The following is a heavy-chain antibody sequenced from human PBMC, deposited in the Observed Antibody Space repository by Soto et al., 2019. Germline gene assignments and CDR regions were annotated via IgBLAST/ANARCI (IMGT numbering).Heavy chain of an antibody. CDR3: ARGSSGYSYGYYYYYGMDV. CDR2: IDPSDSYT. Sequence: PGESLKISCKGSGYSFTSYWISWVRQMPGKGLEWMGRIDPSDSYTNYSPSFQGHVTISADKSISTAYLQWSSLEASDTAMYYCARGSSGYSYGYYYYYGMDVWGQGTTVTVS. CDR1: GYSFTSYW. J-gene: IGHJ6*02. D-gene: IGHD5-18*01. V-gene: IGHV5-10-1*01.